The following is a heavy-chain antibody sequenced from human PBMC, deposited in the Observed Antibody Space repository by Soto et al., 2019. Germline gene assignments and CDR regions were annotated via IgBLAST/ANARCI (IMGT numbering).Heavy chain of an antibody. CDR3: ARHYSGGWYYFDY. V-gene: IGHV5-51*01. CDR2: FYSDVSYT. D-gene: IGHD6-19*01. J-gene: IGHJ4*01. CDR1: GYSFTSYW. Sequence: GESLKISCKGSGYSFTSYWIGWVRQMPGKGLEWLGIFYSDVSYTRYSPSFQGLVTMSAVMSIYTAYFQWNSLKASDTAMYYCARHYSGGWYYFDYWGQGTLVTVSS.